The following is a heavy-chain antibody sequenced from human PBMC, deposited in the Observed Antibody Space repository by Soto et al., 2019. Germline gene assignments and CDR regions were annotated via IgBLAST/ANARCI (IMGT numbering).Heavy chain of an antibody. CDR2: IYYSGST. CDR3: ARADYGGNWFDP. V-gene: IGHV4-31*03. CDR1: GGSISSGGYY. J-gene: IGHJ5*02. D-gene: IGHD4-17*01. Sequence: QVQLQESGPGLVKPSQTLSLTCTVSGGSISSGGYYWSWIRQHPGKGLEWIGYIYYSGSTYYNPYLKSRVTIAVDTSKNQFSLKLSSVTAADTAVYYWARADYGGNWFDPWGQGTLVTVSS.